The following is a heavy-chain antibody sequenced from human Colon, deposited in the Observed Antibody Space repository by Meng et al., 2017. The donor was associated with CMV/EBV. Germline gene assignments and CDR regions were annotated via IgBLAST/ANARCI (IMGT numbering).Heavy chain of an antibody. CDR3: ARDLAPFYGMDV. J-gene: IGHJ6*02. CDR1: GFTFSTYA. V-gene: IGHV3-23*01. Sequence: GESLKISCRGSGFTFSTYAMSWVRQAPGKGLEWVSSISGGGGSSYYADSVRGRFTISRDNAKNTLYLQMNSLRAEDTAVYYCARDLAPFYGMDVWGQGTTVTVSS. CDR2: ISGGGGSS.